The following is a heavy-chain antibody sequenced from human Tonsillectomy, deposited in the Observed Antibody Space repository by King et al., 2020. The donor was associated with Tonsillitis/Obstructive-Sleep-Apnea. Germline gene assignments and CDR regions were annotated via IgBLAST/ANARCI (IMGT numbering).Heavy chain of an antibody. J-gene: IGHJ4*02. V-gene: IGHV3-30*01. D-gene: IGHD4-17*01. CDR1: GFTFSSYP. CDR3: ARHDYGDYMSDS. Sequence: VQLVESGGGVVQPGRSLRLSCAASGFTFSSYPMHWVRQAPGKGLEWVAVISYDGSNKYYADSVKGRFTISRANSKNTLYLQMNSLRAGDTAVYYCARHDYGDYMSDSWGQGTLVTVSS. CDR2: ISYDGSNK.